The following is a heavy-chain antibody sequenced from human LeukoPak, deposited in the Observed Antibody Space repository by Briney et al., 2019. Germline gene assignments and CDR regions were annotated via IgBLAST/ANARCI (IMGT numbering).Heavy chain of an antibody. CDR1: GYTFTGYY. D-gene: IGHD6-19*01. V-gene: IGHV1-2*02. Sequence: ASVKVSCKASGYTFTGYYMHWVRQAPGQGLEWMGWINPNSGGTNYAQKFQGRVTMTRNTSISTAYMELSSLRSEDTAVYYCARAESGWNDYWGQGTLVTVSS. J-gene: IGHJ4*02. CDR3: ARAESGWNDY. CDR2: INPNSGGT.